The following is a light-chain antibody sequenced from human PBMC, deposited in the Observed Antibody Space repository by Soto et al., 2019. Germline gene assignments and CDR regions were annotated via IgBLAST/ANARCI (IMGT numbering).Light chain of an antibody. J-gene: IGLJ1*01. CDR2: EVS. V-gene: IGLV2-8*01. Sequence: QSVVTQPPSASGAPGQSVTISCTGASSDVGGYNYVSWYQQHPGKAPKLMIYEVSKRPSGVPDRFSGSKSGNTASLTVSGLQAEDEADYYCSPYAXSNTYHVSGTGTKVTVL. CDR1: SSDVGGYNY. CDR3: SPYAXSNTYHV.